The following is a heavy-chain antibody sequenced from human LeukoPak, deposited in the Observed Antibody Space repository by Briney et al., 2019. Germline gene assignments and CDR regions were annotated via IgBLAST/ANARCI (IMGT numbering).Heavy chain of an antibody. D-gene: IGHD1-26*01. Sequence: ASVKVSCKASGYTFTSYGISWVRQAPGQGLEWMGWISAYNGNANYAQKLQGRVTMTTDTSTSTAYMELRSLRSDDTAVYYCARDGQWELLGDLDYWGQGTLVTVSS. CDR3: ARDGQWELLGDLDY. V-gene: IGHV1-18*01. CDR2: ISAYNGNA. J-gene: IGHJ4*02. CDR1: GYTFTSYG.